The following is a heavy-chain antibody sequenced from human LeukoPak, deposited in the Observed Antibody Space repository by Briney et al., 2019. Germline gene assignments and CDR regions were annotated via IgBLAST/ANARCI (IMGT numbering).Heavy chain of an antibody. Sequence: GGCLRLSCAASGFTFSKYAMSWVRQAPGKGLECDSTISNTGSDTYYADSVKGRFTISRDNYENTLYLQMNNLRAEDTAIHYCAKVPYSDYGSGRPPFMDVWGQGTTVAVSS. CDR3: AKVPYSDYGSGRPPFMDV. D-gene: IGHD3-10*01. CDR2: ISNTGSDT. V-gene: IGHV3-23*01. CDR1: GFTFSKYA. J-gene: IGHJ6*02.